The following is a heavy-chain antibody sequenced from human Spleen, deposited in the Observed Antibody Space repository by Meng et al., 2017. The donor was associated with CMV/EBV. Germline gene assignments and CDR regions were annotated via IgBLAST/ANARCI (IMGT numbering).Heavy chain of an antibody. CDR3: ARGEGSGDQ. Sequence: GSLRLSCTVSGGSISSGSYYWGWLRQPPGKGLEWIGNIYYSGNTYHNTSLKSRVTISVDRSKNLFSLKLTSVTAADTAVYYCARGEGSGDQWGQGTLVTVSA. CDR1: GGSISSGSYY. V-gene: IGHV4-39*07. CDR2: IYYSGNT. J-gene: IGHJ4*02. D-gene: IGHD6-19*01.